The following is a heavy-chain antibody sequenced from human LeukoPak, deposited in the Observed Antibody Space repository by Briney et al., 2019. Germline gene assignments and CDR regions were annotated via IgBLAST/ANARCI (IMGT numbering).Heavy chain of an antibody. Sequence: GESLKISCKGSGYSFINYWIGWVRQMPGKGLEWVGIIYPGDSDTRYSPSFQGQVTISADKSISTAYLQWSSLKASDTAIYYCAKSTGTDAFDIWGQGTMVTVSS. V-gene: IGHV5-51*01. CDR1: GYSFINYW. CDR3: AKSTGTDAFDI. CDR2: IYPGDSDT. J-gene: IGHJ3*02. D-gene: IGHD1-1*01.